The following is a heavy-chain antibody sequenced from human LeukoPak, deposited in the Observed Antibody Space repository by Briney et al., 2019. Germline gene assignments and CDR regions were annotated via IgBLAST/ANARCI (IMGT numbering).Heavy chain of an antibody. CDR2: INHSGST. V-gene: IGHV4-34*01. D-gene: IGHD3-10*01. CDR3: ARGRTGGSGKFDY. J-gene: IGHJ4*02. CDR1: GGSFSGYY. Sequence: PSETLSLTCAVYGGSFSGYYWSWIRQPPGKGLEWIGEINHSGSTNYNPSLKSLVTISVDTSKNQFSLKLSSVTAADTAVYYCARGRTGGSGKFDYWGQGTLVTVSS.